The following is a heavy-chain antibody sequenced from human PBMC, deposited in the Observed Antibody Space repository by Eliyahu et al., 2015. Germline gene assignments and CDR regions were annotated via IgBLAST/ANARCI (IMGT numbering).Heavy chain of an antibody. V-gene: IGHV3-30*18. D-gene: IGHD3-3*01. J-gene: IGHJ6*02. Sequence: QVQLVESGGGVVQPGRPLRLSCAASGFTFSSYGXHWVRQAPGKGLEWVAVISYDGSNKYYADSVKGRFTISRDNSKNTLYLQMNSLRAEDTAVYYCAKPVLRFLEGQGGMDVWGQGTTVTVSS. CDR3: AKPVLRFLEGQGGMDV. CDR2: ISYDGSNK. CDR1: GFTFSSYG.